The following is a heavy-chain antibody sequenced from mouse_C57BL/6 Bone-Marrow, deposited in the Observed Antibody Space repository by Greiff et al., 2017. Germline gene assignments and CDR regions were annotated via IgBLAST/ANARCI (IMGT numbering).Heavy chain of an antibody. Sequence: EVMLVESGGGLVKPGGSLKLSCAASGFTFSSYAMSWVRQTPEKRLEWVATISDGGSYTYYPDNVKGRFTISRDNAKNNLYLQMSHLKSEDTAMYYCASSDGLYYAMDYWGQGTSVTVSS. CDR1: GFTFSSYA. D-gene: IGHD1-2*01. V-gene: IGHV5-4*03. J-gene: IGHJ4*01. CDR3: ASSDGLYYAMDY. CDR2: ISDGGSYT.